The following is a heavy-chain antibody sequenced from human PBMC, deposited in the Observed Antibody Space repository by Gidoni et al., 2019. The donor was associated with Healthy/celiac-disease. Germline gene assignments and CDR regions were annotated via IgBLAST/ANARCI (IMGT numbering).Heavy chain of an antibody. CDR3: ATASSIAARGDY. D-gene: IGHD6-6*01. CDR2: ISWNSGSI. Sequence: EVQLVESCGGLVQPGRSLSISCAASGFTFDDYAMHWVRQAPGKGLEWVSGISWNSGSIGYADSVKGRFTISRDNAKNSLYLQMNSLRAEDTALYYCATASSIAARGDYWGQGTLVTVSS. J-gene: IGHJ4*02. CDR1: GFTFDDYA. V-gene: IGHV3-9*01.